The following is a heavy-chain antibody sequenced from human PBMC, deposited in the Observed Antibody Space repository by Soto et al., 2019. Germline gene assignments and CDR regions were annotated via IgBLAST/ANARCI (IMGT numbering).Heavy chain of an antibody. CDR1: GFTFTSSA. J-gene: IGHJ4*02. Sequence: ASVKVSCKASGFTFTSSAVQWVRQARGQRLEWIGWIVVGSGNTNYAQKFQERVTITRDMSTSTAYMELSSLRSEDTAVYYCAALTYYYDSSGYYDDYWGQGTLVTVSS. CDR3: AALTYYYDSSGYYDDY. CDR2: IVVGSGNT. D-gene: IGHD3-22*01. V-gene: IGHV1-58*01.